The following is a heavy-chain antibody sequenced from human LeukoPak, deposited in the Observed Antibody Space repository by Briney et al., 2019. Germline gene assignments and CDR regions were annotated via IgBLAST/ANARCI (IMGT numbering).Heavy chain of an antibody. CDR1: GASISSGSYY. D-gene: IGHD3-10*01. V-gene: IGHV4-39*07. CDR3: IRENPQQGSEDY. CDR2: TYYSGST. J-gene: IGHJ4*02. Sequence: PSETLSLTCTVSGASISSGSYYWGWIRQPPGKGLEWIGTTYYSGSTYYNPSLKSRLTISVDTSRNQFSLRLSSVTAADTAVYYCIRENPQQGSEDYWGQGTLVTVSS.